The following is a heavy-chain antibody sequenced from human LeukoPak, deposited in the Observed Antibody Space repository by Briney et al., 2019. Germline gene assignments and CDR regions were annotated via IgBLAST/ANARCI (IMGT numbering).Heavy chain of an antibody. D-gene: IGHD7-27*01. CDR2: IYHSGST. Sequence: SETLSLTCTVSGYSISNGYYWGWIRQPPGKGREWIGNIYHSGSTYYNPSLKSRVTISVDTSKNQFSLKLSSVTAADTAVYYCARELLSGDPSIGNWGQGTLVTVSS. V-gene: IGHV4-38-2*02. CDR3: ARELLSGDPSIGN. CDR1: GYSISNGYY. J-gene: IGHJ4*02.